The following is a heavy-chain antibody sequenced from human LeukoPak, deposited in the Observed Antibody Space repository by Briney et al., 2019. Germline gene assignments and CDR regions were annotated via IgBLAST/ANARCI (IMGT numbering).Heavy chain of an antibody. V-gene: IGHV4-59*08. Sequence: PSETLSLTCAVYGGSFSCYYWSWIRQPPGKGLEWIGYIYYSGSTNYNPSLKSRVTMSVDTSNNQFSLKLTSVTAADTAVYYCARQWELRGWFDPWGQGPWSPSPQ. CDR1: GGSFSCYY. CDR3: ARQWELRGWFDP. D-gene: IGHD1-26*01. CDR2: IYYSGST. J-gene: IGHJ5*02.